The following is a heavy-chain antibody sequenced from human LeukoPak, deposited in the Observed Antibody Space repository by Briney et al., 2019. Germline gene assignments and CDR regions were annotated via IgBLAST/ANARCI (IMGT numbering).Heavy chain of an antibody. Sequence: GGSLRLSCAASGFTFSSYSMNWVRQAPGKGLEWVSSISSSSSYIYYADSVKGRFTISRDNAKNSLYLQMNSLRAEDTAVYYCARERQQLDQNNDYWGHGTLVTVSS. V-gene: IGHV3-21*01. D-gene: IGHD6-13*01. CDR1: GFTFSSYS. CDR3: ARERQQLDQNNDY. CDR2: ISSSSSYI. J-gene: IGHJ4*01.